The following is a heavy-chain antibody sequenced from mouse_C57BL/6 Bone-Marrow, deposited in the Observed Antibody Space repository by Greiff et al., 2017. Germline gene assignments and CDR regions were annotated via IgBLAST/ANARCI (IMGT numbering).Heavy chain of an antibody. CDR2: ISDGGSYT. V-gene: IGHV5-4*03. J-gene: IGHJ3*01. CDR1: GFTFSSYA. CDR3: ARGWLLRGAY. Sequence: EVMVVESGGGLVKPGGSLKLSCAASGFTFSSYAMSWVRQTPEKRLEWVATISDGGSYTYYPDNVKGRFTISRDNAKNNLYLQMSHLKSEDTAIYYCARGWLLRGAYWGKGTLVTVSA. D-gene: IGHD2-3*01.